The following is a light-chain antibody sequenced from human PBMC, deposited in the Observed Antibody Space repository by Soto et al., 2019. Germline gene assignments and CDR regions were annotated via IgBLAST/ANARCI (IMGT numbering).Light chain of an antibody. V-gene: IGLV1-40*01. CDR2: GNS. CDR1: SSNIGAGYD. Sequence: QSVLTQPPSVSGAPGQRVTISCTGSSSNIGAGYDVHWYQQLRGTAPKLLIYGNSNRPSGVPDRFSGSKSGTSASLAITGLQAYDEADYYCPSYDGSLSGWVFGGGTKLTVL. J-gene: IGLJ3*02. CDR3: PSYDGSLSGWV.